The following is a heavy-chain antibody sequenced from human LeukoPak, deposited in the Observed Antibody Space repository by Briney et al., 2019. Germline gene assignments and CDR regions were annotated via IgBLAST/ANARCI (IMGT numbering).Heavy chain of an antibody. J-gene: IGHJ4*02. D-gene: IGHD3-10*01. CDR2: IYYSGST. CDR3: ARARNYYGSGSYWASFDY. CDR1: GGSISSYY. V-gene: IGHV4-59*01. Sequence: SETLSLTCTVSGGSISSYYWSWIRQPPGKGLEWIGYIYYSGSTNYNPSLKSRVTISVDTSKNQFSLKLGSVTAADTAVYYCARARNYYGSGSYWASFDYWGQGTLVTVSS.